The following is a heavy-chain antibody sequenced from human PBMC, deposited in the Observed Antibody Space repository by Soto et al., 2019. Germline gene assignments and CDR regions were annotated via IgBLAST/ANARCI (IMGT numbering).Heavy chain of an antibody. Sequence: SQTLSLTCAISGDSVSSNSAAWNRIRQSPSRGLEWLGRTYYRSKWYNDYAVSVKSRITINPDTSKNQFSLQLNSVTPEDTAVYYCARDGMGSSWWGDYYYYYGMDVWGQGTTVTVSS. CDR2: TYYRSKWYN. CDR3: ARDGMGSSWWGDYYYYYGMDV. V-gene: IGHV6-1*01. CDR1: GDSVSSNSAA. D-gene: IGHD6-13*01. J-gene: IGHJ6*02.